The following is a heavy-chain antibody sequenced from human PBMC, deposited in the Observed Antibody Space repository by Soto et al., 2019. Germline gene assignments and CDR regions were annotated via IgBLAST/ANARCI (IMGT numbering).Heavy chain of an antibody. V-gene: IGHV1-46*03. CDR2: INPSGGST. CDR1: GYTFTSYY. Sequence: ASVKVSCKASGYTFTSYYMHWVRQAPGQGLEWMGIINPSGGSTSYAQKFQGRVTMTRDTSTSTVYMELSSLRSEDTAVYYCARDRFTAVAGSYSYYFDYWGQGTLVTVSS. J-gene: IGHJ4*02. CDR3: ARDRFTAVAGSYSYYFDY. D-gene: IGHD6-19*01.